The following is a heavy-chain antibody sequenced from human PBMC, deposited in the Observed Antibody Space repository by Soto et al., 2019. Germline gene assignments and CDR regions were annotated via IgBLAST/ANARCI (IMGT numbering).Heavy chain of an antibody. CDR1: GFTFDDYA. CDR3: AKDAIAVADYYYYMDV. J-gene: IGHJ6*03. CDR2: ISWNSGSI. Sequence: EVQLVESGGGLVQPGRSLRLSCAASGFTFDDYAMHWVRQAPGKGLEWVSGISWNSGSIGYADSVKGRFTISRDNAKNSLYLQMNSLRAEDTALYYCAKDAIAVADYYYYMDVWGKGTTVTVSS. D-gene: IGHD6-19*01. V-gene: IGHV3-9*01.